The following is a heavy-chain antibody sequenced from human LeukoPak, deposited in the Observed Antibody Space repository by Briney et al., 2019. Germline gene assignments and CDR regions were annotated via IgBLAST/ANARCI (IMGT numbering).Heavy chain of an antibody. Sequence: PSETLSPTCTVSGGSISRADYYWSWIRQPPGKGLEWIGYIYYSGSTYYNPSLKSRATISVDTSKNQFSLKLSSVTAADTAVYYCARDSDFWSGYYYFDYWGQRTLVTVSS. V-gene: IGHV4-30-4*08. J-gene: IGHJ4*02. CDR3: ARDSDFWSGYYYFDY. CDR1: GGSISRADYY. D-gene: IGHD3-3*01. CDR2: IYYSGST.